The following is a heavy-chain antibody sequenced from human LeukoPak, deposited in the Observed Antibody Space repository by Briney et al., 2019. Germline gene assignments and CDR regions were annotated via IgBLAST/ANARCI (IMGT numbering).Heavy chain of an antibody. CDR3: ARLYYDSSGYYQICYFDY. D-gene: IGHD3-22*01. V-gene: IGHV4-39*01. CDR1: GVSICSSSYY. CDR2: IYYSGST. J-gene: IGHJ4*02. Sequence: PSETLSLTCTVSGVSICSSSYYWGWIRQPPGKGLEWIGSIYYSGSTYYNPSLKSRVTISVDTSKNQFSLNLSSVTAADTAVYYCARLYYDSSGYYQICYFDYWGQGTLVAVSS.